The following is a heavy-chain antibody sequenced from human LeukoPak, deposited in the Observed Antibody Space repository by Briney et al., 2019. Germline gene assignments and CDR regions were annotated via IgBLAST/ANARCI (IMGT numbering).Heavy chain of an antibody. CDR3: AGDYYDLWSGYPFWYYGMDV. D-gene: IGHD3-3*01. Sequence: AAVKVSCKPSGYTFTGYYMHWVRQAPGQELEWMGWTNPNSGGTNYEHTFQGRVTMTRDTSISTAYMKLSRLRSDDTAVYYWAGDYYDLWSGYPFWYYGMDVWGQGTTVTVSS. J-gene: IGHJ6*02. CDR2: TNPNSGGT. V-gene: IGHV1-2*02. CDR1: GYTFTGYY.